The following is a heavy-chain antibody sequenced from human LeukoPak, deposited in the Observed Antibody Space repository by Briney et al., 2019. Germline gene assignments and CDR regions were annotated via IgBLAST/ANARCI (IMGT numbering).Heavy chain of an antibody. J-gene: IGHJ3*02. CDR3: ARQAMYYDFWSGYYTARDAFDI. D-gene: IGHD3-3*01. CDR2: MNPNSGST. Sequence: ASVKVSCKASGYTFTSYDINWVRQATGQGLEWMGWMNPNSGSTGYAQKFQGRVTMTRNTSISTAYMELSSLRSEDTAVYYCARQAMYYDFWSGYYTARDAFDIWGQGTMVTVSS. CDR1: GYTFTSYD. V-gene: IGHV1-8*01.